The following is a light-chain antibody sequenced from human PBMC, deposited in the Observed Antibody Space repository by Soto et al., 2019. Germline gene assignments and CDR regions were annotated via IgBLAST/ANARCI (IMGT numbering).Light chain of an antibody. J-gene: IGKJ1*01. CDR2: GAS. Sequence: LTQSPGTLSLYQGERATLSCRTVQSVSSSYLAWYQQKPGQPPRLLIYGASSRATGIPDRVSGSGSGTDFTLTISRLEPEDFAVYYCQQYGSSFPWTFGQGTIVDIK. CDR1: QSVSSSY. CDR3: QQYGSSFPWT. V-gene: IGKV3-20*01.